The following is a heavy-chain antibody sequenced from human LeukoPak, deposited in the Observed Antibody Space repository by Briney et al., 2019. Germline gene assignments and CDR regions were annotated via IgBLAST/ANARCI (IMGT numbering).Heavy chain of an antibody. V-gene: IGHV4-4*07. CDR1: GGSISSYY. D-gene: IGHD3-10*01. CDR3: ARDSGPWGVFDP. J-gene: IGHJ5*02. Sequence: SETLSLTCTVSGGSISSYYWSWIRQPAGKGLEWIGRIYTSGSTNYNPSLKSRVTISIDMSNNHFSLTLKSVTAADKAVYYCARDSGPWGVFDPWGQGTLVTVSS. CDR2: IYTSGST.